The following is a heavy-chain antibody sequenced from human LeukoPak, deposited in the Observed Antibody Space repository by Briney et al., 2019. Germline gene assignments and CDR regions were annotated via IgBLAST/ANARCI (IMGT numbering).Heavy chain of an antibody. V-gene: IGHV4-39*07. Sequence: SETRSLTGTVSGGSVYTSDYYWGWVRQPPGKGPEWIADIFYTGKTNYNPSLKSRVSISIDTSKNQFSLKLTSLTAADAAVYYCARVFDSWGQGTLVTVSS. CDR1: GGSVYTSDYY. CDR3: ARVFDS. CDR2: IFYTGKT. J-gene: IGHJ4*02.